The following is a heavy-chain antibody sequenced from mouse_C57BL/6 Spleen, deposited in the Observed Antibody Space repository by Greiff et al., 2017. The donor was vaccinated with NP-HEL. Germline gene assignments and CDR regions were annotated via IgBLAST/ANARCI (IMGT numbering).Heavy chain of an antibody. CDR3: ARDLDYDGFDY. CDR2: INYDGSST. D-gene: IGHD2-4*01. CDR1: GFTFSDYY. J-gene: IGHJ2*01. V-gene: IGHV5-16*01. Sequence: EVKLVESEGGLVQPGSSMKLSCTASGFTFSDYYMAWVRQVPEKGLEWVANINYDGSSTYYLDSLKSRFIISRDNAKNILYLQMSSLKSEDTATYYCARDLDYDGFDYWGQGTTLTVSS.